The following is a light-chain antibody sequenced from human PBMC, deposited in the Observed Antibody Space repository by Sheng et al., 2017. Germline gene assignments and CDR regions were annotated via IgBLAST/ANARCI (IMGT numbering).Light chain of an antibody. CDR3: SSYTSSSTWV. Sequence: QSALTQPASVSGSPGQSITISCTGTSSDVGGYNYVSWYQHHPGRAPKLVIYDVNKRPSGVSNRFSASKSGNTASLTISGLQAEDEADFYCSSYTSSSTWVFGGGTKLTVL. CDR1: SSDVGGYNY. CDR2: DVN. V-gene: IGLV2-14*03. J-gene: IGLJ3*02.